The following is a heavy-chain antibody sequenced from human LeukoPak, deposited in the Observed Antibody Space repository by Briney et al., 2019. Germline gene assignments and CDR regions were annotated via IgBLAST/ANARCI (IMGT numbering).Heavy chain of an antibody. CDR1: GFTFSSYA. Sequence: GGSLRLSCAASGFTFSSYAMSWIRQAPGKGLEWVSYISSSGSTIYYADSVKGRFTISRDNAKNSLYLQMNSLRAEDTAVYYCAKALLEWLWGFNDYWGQGTLVTVSS. CDR3: AKALLEWLWGFNDY. V-gene: IGHV3-11*04. CDR2: ISSSGSTI. J-gene: IGHJ4*02. D-gene: IGHD3-3*01.